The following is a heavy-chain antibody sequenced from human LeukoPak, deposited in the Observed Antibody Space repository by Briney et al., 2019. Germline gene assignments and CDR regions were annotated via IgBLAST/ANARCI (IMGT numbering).Heavy chain of an antibody. CDR1: GFTFSIYS. J-gene: IGHJ4*02. Sequence: GGSLRLSCAASGFTFSIYSMNWVRQAPGKGLEWLSSITSSSNYIYYADSVKGRFTISRDNVQNSLYLQMNSLRAEDTAMYYCARDQGYFDNWGQGTLVTVSS. CDR3: ARDQGYFDN. CDR2: ITSSSNYI. V-gene: IGHV3-21*01.